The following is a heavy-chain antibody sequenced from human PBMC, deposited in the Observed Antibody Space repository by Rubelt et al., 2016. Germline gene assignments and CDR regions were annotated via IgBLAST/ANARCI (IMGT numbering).Heavy chain of an antibody. V-gene: IGHV1-2*06. Sequence: VQLVQSGAEVKKPEASMKVSCKASGYTFTDYYMHWVRPAPGQGLGWVGRINPHSGDTNFAQNVQGRVTMTRDTTISTAYMELSRLRSDDTAVYYCARTGARYYFDYWGQGTLVTVSA. D-gene: IGHD1-1*01. J-gene: IGHJ4*02. CDR1: GYTFTDYY. CDR2: INPHSGDT. CDR3: ARTGARYYFDY.